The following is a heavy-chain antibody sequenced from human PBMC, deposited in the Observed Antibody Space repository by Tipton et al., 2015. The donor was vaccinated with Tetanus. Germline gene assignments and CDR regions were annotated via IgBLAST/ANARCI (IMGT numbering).Heavy chain of an antibody. J-gene: IGHJ4*02. CDR1: GGSISAYY. CDR2: IYHSGST. Sequence: TLSLTCSVSGGSISAYYWSWIRQSPGRGLEWIGQIYHSGSTDYNPALKSRVTMSVDVPKNQFSLRLRSVTAADTAVYYCARDQARGARGWNYFDYWGQGTLVTVSS. CDR3: ARDQARGARGWNYFDY. V-gene: IGHV4-59*01. D-gene: IGHD1-26*01.